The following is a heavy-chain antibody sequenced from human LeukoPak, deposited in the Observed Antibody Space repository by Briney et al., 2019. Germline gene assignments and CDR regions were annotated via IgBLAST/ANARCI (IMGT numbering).Heavy chain of an antibody. CDR2: ISSSSTYI. J-gene: IGHJ6*03. V-gene: IGHV3-21*01. Sequence: GGSLRLSCAASGFTLRSYSMNWVRQAPGKGLEWVSSISSSSTYIYYADSVKGRFTISRDNAKNSLHLQMNSLRVEDTGVYYCARDPSPRTSYYYYYMDVWGKGTTVTVSS. CDR1: GFTLRSYS. CDR3: ARDPSPRTSYYYYYMDV. D-gene: IGHD2-2*01.